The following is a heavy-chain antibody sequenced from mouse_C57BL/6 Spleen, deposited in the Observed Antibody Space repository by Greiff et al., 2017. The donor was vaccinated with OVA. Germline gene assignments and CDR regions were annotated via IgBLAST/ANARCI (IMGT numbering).Heavy chain of an antibody. CDR2: ISYDGSN. V-gene: IGHV3-6*01. CDR1: GYSITSGYY. CDR3: AREDYDVPFDY. J-gene: IGHJ2*01. D-gene: IGHD2-4*01. Sequence: VQLKQSGPGLVKPSQSLSLTCSVTGYSITSGYYWNWIRQFPGNKLEWVGYISYDGSNNYNPSLKNRISITRDTSKNQFFLKLNSVTTEDTATYYFAREDYDVPFDYWGQGTTLTVSS.